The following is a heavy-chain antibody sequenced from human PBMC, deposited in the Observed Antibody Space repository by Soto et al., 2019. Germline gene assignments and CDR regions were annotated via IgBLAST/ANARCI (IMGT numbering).Heavy chain of an antibody. D-gene: IGHD3-22*01. CDR3: TRAFLTSMIIDHYAMDV. J-gene: IGHJ6*02. Sequence: PGGSLRLSCRTSGFTFDDQTMSWVRQAPGKGLEWVGFIRSKTYGGTTEYAASVKGRFTISRDDSKTIAYLRMNSLKTEDTAVYYCTRAFLTSMIIDHYAMDVWGQGTTVTVSS. CDR1: GFTFDDQT. V-gene: IGHV3-49*04. CDR2: IRSKTYGGTT.